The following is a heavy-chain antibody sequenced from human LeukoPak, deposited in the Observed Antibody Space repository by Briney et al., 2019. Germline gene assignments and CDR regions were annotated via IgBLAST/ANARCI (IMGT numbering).Heavy chain of an antibody. Sequence: GASLEISFKGSGSCFTTYWISWVRQLPGEGPEWMGRIHPSDSDTDYSPSFQGHVTFSTDKTISTAYLQWISLKASDTAIYFCARHYYNDNTLLDFWGQGTLVTVSS. CDR1: GSCFTTYW. CDR2: IHPSDSDT. D-gene: IGHD3-22*01. V-gene: IGHV5-10-1*01. CDR3: ARHYYNDNTLLDF. J-gene: IGHJ4*02.